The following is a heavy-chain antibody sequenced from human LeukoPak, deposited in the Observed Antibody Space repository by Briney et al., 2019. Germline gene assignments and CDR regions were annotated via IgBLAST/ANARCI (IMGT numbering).Heavy chain of an antibody. CDR2: IYTSGST. Sequence: KPSETLSLTCTVSGGSISSGSYYWSWIRQPAGKGLEWIGRIYTSGSTSYNPSLKSRVTISVDTSKNQFSLKLSSVTAADTAVYYCARDPIYSSDAFDIWGQGTMVTVSS. CDR3: ARDPIYSSDAFDI. J-gene: IGHJ3*02. CDR1: GGSISSGSYY. V-gene: IGHV4-61*02. D-gene: IGHD5-18*01.